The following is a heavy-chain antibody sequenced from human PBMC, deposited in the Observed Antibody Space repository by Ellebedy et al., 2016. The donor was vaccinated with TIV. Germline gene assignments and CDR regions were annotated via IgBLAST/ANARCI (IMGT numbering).Heavy chain of an antibody. CDR2: ISYSGDLM. CDR3: ARLGVIAAAGASDY. Sequence: PGGSLRLSCAASGFTVSSNYMTWVRQAPGKGPEWVSYISYSGDLMYYADSVKGRFTTSRDNAENSLYLQMNSLRAEDTGVYYCARLGVIAAAGASDYWGQGTLVIVSS. D-gene: IGHD6-13*01. V-gene: IGHV3-11*01. CDR1: GFTVSSNY. J-gene: IGHJ4*02.